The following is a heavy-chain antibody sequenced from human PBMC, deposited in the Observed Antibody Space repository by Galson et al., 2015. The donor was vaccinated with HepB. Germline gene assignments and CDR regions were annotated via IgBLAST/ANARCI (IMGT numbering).Heavy chain of an antibody. Sequence: ETLSLTCAVSGVSISGGQYYWGWIRQSPTKGLDWIGSIYFGGRTYSSPSFQSRVAMSVDTSKNRLSLTLRSVTAADTAVYYCARPLVLNGRFTPGVGPFHIWGHGTMVTVSA. V-gene: IGHV4-39*01. CDR3: ARPLVLNGRFTPGVGPFHI. J-gene: IGHJ3*02. CDR1: GVSISGGQYY. CDR2: IYFGGRT. D-gene: IGHD2-8*01.